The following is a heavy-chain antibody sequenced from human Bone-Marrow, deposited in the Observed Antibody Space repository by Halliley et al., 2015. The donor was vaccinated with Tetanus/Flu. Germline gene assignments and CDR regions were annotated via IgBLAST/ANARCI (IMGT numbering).Heavy chain of an antibody. CDR3: ARTLGGGYHYGLDV. Sequence: GYIYYRGGIYYSPSLKSRVTMSVDTSRNQFSLNLRSVSAADTAVYYCARTLGGGYHYGLDVWGQGTTVTVAS. D-gene: IGHD2-2*01. CDR2: IYYRGGI. J-gene: IGHJ6*02. V-gene: IGHV4-28*02.